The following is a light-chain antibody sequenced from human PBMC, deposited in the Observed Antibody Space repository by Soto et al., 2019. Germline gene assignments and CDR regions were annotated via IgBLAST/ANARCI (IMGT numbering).Light chain of an antibody. CDR2: KAS. CDR1: QSISSW. J-gene: IGKJ4*01. Sequence: DIQMTQSPSTLSASVGDRVTITCRASQSISSWLAWYQQKPGKAPNLLISKASSLESGVTSRFSGSGSGTEFTLTISSLQPDDFATYYCQQYNSYPLTFGGGTKVEIK. V-gene: IGKV1-5*03. CDR3: QQYNSYPLT.